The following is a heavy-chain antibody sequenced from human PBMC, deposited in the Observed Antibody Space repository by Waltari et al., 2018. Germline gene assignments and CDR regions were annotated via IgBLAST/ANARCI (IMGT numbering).Heavy chain of an antibody. Sequence: EVQLVESGGGLVKPGGSLRLSCAASGFTFSSYSMNWVRQAPGNGLAWVSSISSSSSYIYYADSVKGRFTISRDNAKNSLYLQMNSLRAEDTAVYYCARLIAAAGNDYWGQGTLVTVSS. CDR2: ISSSSSYI. CDR1: GFTFSSYS. CDR3: ARLIAAAGNDY. D-gene: IGHD6-13*01. J-gene: IGHJ4*02. V-gene: IGHV3-21*01.